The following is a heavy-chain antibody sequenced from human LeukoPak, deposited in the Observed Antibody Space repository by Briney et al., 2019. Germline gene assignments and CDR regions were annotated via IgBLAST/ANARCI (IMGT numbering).Heavy chain of an antibody. D-gene: IGHD3-10*01. J-gene: IGHJ6*02. V-gene: IGHV3-43*02. CDR1: GFTFDDYA. CDR2: ISGDGGST. CDR3: AKALTARVRGVPAVRYYYYGMDV. Sequence: GGSLRLSCAASGFTFDDYAMHWVRQAPGKGLGWVCLISGDGGSTYYADSVKGRFTISRDNSKNSLYLQMNSLRTEDTALYYCAKALTARVRGVPAVRYYYYGMDVWGQGTTVTVSS.